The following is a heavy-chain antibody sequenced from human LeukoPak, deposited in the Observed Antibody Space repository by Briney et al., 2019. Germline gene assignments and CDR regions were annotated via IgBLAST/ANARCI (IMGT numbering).Heavy chain of an antibody. Sequence: ASVKVSCKASGYTFTGYYMRWVRQAPGQGLEWMGWINPNTAGTNYAQKFLGGVTLTWDTSISTAYMELNRLTSDDTAVYYCATSAGDYRAGHYYYMGVWGKGTSVTVSS. CDR2: INPNTAGT. CDR3: ATSAGDYRAGHYYYMGV. V-gene: IGHV1-2*02. CDR1: GYTFTGYY. D-gene: IGHD4-11*01. J-gene: IGHJ6*03.